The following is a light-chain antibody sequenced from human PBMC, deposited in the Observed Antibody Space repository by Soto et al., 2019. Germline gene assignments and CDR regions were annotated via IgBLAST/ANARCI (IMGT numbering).Light chain of an antibody. CDR3: QQRNHWPPGMYT. CDR2: DAS. CDR1: QSVSSY. J-gene: IGKJ2*01. Sequence: EIVLTQSPVTLSLSPGERATLSCRASQSVSSYLAWYQQKPGQAPRLLIYDASNRATGIPARFSGSGSGTDFNLTIRSLEPEDFAVYYCQQRNHWPPGMYTFGQGTKLEIK. V-gene: IGKV3-11*01.